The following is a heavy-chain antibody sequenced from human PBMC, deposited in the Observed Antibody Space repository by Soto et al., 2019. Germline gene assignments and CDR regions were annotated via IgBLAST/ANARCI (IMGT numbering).Heavy chain of an antibody. V-gene: IGHV3-23*01. D-gene: IGHD6-6*01. CDR1: GFTFSSYA. Sequence: GGSLRLSCAASGFTFSSYAMSWVRQAPGKGLEWVSAISGSGGSTYYADSVKGRFTISRDNSKNTLYLQMNSLRAEDTAVYYCASGGSIAAHRAAGLFDPWGQGTLVTVSS. CDR2: ISGSGGST. J-gene: IGHJ5*02. CDR3: ASGGSIAAHRAAGLFDP.